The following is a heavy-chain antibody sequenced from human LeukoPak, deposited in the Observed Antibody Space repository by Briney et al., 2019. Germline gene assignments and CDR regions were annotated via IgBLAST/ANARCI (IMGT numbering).Heavy chain of an antibody. Sequence: GRSLRLSCAASGFTFSSYGTHWVRQAPGKGLEWVAVIWYDGSNKYYADSVKGRFTISRDNSKNTLYLQMNSLRAEDTAVYYCARDRHNYYYDSSGHYDYWGQGTLVTVSS. CDR2: IWYDGSNK. J-gene: IGHJ4*02. CDR3: ARDRHNYYYDSSGHYDY. V-gene: IGHV3-33*01. CDR1: GFTFSSYG. D-gene: IGHD3-22*01.